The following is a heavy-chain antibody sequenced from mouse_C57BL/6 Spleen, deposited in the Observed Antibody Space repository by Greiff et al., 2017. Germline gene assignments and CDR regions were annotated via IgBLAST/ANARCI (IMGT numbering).Heavy chain of an antibody. CDR3: ARAILSSYGYFDV. Sequence: VQLKQSVAELVRPGASVKLSCTASGFNFKNTYMHWVKQRPEQGLEWIGRIDPANGNTKYAPKFQGKATITADTSSNTAYLQLSSLTSEDTAIYYCARAILSSYGYFDVWGTGTTVTVSS. J-gene: IGHJ1*03. CDR2: IDPANGNT. CDR1: GFNFKNTY. V-gene: IGHV14-3*01. D-gene: IGHD1-1*01.